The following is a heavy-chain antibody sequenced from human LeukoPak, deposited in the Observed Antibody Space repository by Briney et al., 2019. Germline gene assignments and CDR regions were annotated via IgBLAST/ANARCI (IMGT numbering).Heavy chain of an antibody. CDR2: IYTSGST. CDR3: AREVVGKVVPASNWFDP. J-gene: IGHJ5*02. Sequence: SETLSLTCTVSGGSISSYYWSWIRQPAGKGLEWIGRIYTSGSTNYNPSLKSRVTMSVDTSKNQFSLKLSSVTAADTAVYYCAREVVGKVVPASNWFDPWGQGTLVTVSS. V-gene: IGHV4-4*07. CDR1: GGSISSYY. D-gene: IGHD2-2*01.